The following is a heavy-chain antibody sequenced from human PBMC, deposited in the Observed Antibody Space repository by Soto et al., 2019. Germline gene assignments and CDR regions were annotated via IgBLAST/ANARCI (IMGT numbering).Heavy chain of an antibody. CDR2: IYPGDSDT. J-gene: IGHJ6*02. V-gene: IGHV5-51*01. Sequence: GESLKISCKGSGYSFTSYWIGWVRQMPGKGLEWMGIIYPGDSDTRYSPSFQGQVTISADKSISTAYLQWSSLKASDTAMYYCARPSEPYYYYYGMDVWGQGTTVTVSS. CDR1: GYSFTSYW. D-gene: IGHD2-2*01. CDR3: ARPSEPYYYYYGMDV.